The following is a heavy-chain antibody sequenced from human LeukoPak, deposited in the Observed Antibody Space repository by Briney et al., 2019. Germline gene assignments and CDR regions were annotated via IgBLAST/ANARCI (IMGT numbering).Heavy chain of an antibody. V-gene: IGHV1-69*04. CDR2: IIPILGIA. Sequence: ASVKVSCKASGGTFSSYAISWVRQAPGQGLEWMGRIIPILGIANYAQKFQGRVTITADNSTSTAYMELSSLRSEDTAVYYCAGVVYYYDSSGYYGWFDPWGQGTLVTVSS. CDR3: AGVVYYYDSSGYYGWFDP. D-gene: IGHD3-22*01. CDR1: GGTFSSYA. J-gene: IGHJ5*02.